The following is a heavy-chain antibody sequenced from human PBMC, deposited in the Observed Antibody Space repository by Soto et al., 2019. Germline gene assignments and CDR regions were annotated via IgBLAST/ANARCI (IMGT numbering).Heavy chain of an antibody. Sequence: GSLRLSCAASGFTFSSYWMHWVRQAPGKGLVWVSRINSDGSSTSYADSVKGRFTISRDNAKNTLYLQMNSLRAEDTAVYYCARELESSSSYYYYGMDVWGQGTTVTVSS. V-gene: IGHV3-74*01. D-gene: IGHD6-6*01. CDR1: GFTFSSYW. J-gene: IGHJ6*02. CDR2: INSDGSST. CDR3: ARELESSSSYYYYGMDV.